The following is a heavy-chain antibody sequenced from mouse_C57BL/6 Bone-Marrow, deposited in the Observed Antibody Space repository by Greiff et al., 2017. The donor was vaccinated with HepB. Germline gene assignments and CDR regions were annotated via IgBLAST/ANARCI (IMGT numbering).Heavy chain of an antibody. J-gene: IGHJ4*01. CDR3: TRRDDGPYYYAMDY. CDR2: ISSGGDYI. V-gene: IGHV5-9-1*02. CDR1: GFTFSSYA. Sequence: EVQVVESGEGLVKPGGSLKLSCAASGFTFSSYAMSWVRQTPEKRLEWVAYISSGGDYIYYADTVKGRFTISRDNARNTLYLQMSSLKSEDTAMYYCTRRDDGPYYYAMDYWGQGTSVTVSS. D-gene: IGHD2-3*01.